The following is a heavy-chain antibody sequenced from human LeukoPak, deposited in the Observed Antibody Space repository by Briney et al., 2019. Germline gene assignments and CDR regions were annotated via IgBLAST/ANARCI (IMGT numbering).Heavy chain of an antibody. V-gene: IGHV4-59*01. J-gene: IGHJ6*02. CDR2: IYYSGST. CDR1: GGSISSYY. Sequence: SETLSLTCTVSGGSISSYYRTWIRQPPGRGLEWIGYIYYSGSTNYNPSLKSRLTISVDTSKNQFSLKLSSVTAADTAVYFCARWDFYYYRMDVWSHGTTVTVSS. CDR3: ARWDFYYYRMDV.